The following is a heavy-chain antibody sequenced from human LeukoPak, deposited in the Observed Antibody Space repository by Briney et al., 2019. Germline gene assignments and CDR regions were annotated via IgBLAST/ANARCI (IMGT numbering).Heavy chain of an antibody. CDR2: SHTSGST. CDR3: AKHTRYGHYNPNDV. Sequence: SETLSHTCTVSGDSIGAFYWSWLRQPLGKELEWIGYSHTSGSTGYNPSLESRVSISIDTSNNQLSLRVTSVTAADTAVYYCAKHTRYGHYNPNDVWGQGTMVTVSA. J-gene: IGHJ3*01. D-gene: IGHD4-17*01. V-gene: IGHV4-4*09. CDR1: GDSIGAFY.